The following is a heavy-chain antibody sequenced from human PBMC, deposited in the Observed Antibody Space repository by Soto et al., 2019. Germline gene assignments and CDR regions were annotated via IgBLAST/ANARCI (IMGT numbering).Heavy chain of an antibody. Sequence: EVQLVESGGGLVQPGGSLRLSCAASGFTFSKYWMTWVRQAPGKGLEWVANIKQDGSEKYYVESVKGRFTISRDNAENARYLQMNSLRAEDTAVYFCARERRPASSSWKYSFEYWGQGTLVNVSS. CDR2: IKQDGSEK. CDR3: ARERRPASSSWKYSFEY. D-gene: IGHD6-13*01. J-gene: IGHJ4*02. V-gene: IGHV3-7*03. CDR1: GFTFSKYW.